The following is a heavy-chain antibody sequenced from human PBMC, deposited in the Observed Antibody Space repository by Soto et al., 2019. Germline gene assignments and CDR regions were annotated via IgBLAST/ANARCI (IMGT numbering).Heavy chain of an antibody. CDR1: GFTFSSYE. Sequence: PRLSCAASGFTFSSYEMNWVRQAPGKGLEWVSYISSSGSTIYYADSVKGRFTISRDNAKNSLYLQMNSLRAEDTAVYYCARDLIVGAARGAFDTWGQGTMVTVSS. CDR2: ISSSGSTI. J-gene: IGHJ3*02. CDR3: ARDLIVGAARGAFDT. V-gene: IGHV3-48*03. D-gene: IGHD1-26*01.